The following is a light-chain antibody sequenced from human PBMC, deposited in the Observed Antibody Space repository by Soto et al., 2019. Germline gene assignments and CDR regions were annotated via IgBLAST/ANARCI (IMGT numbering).Light chain of an antibody. J-gene: IGKJ1*01. V-gene: IGKV1-17*01. CDR3: LQLNTYPWT. CDR2: AAS. Sequence: IQMTQSPSSLSASVGDRLSITCRASQVITNDLGWYQQKPGKAPKRLIYAASTLQSGVPSRFSGSGSGTEFTITISSLQPEDVATYYCLQLNTYPWTFGQGTKVEIK. CDR1: QVITND.